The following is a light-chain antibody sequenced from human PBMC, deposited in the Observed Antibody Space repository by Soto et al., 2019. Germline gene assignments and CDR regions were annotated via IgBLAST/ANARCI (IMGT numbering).Light chain of an antibody. J-gene: IGKJ2*01. CDR2: KAS. CDR1: QSINNW. Sequence: DIQMTQSPSTLSASVGDRVTITCRASQSINNWLAWYQQKPGKAPKLLIYKASNLESGVPSRFSGSGFGTEFTLTISSLQPDDFATYYCQQYNSSFGQGTKLEIK. V-gene: IGKV1-5*03. CDR3: QQYNSS.